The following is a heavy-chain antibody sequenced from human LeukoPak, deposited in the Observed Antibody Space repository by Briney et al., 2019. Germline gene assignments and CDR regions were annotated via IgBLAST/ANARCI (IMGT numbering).Heavy chain of an antibody. CDR2: MNQDGSEK. CDR3: ATYTHWVAGDV. Sequence: GGSLRLSCAASGFTFSDSWMSWVRQAPGKGVDWGANMNQDGSEKDYVDSVKGRFTISRDNARNSLYLQMGSLRAEDTAVYYCATYTHWVAGDVWGQGSTVTVSS. J-gene: IGHJ6*02. V-gene: IGHV3-7*01. CDR1: GFTFSDSW. D-gene: IGHD3-16*01.